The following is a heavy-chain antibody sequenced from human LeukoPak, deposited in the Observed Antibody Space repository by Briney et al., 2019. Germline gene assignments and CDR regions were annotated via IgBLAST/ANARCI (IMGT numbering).Heavy chain of an antibody. Sequence: GGSLRLSCAASGFTFSTYAMSWVRQAPGKGLEWVSGISGSGSTTYYADSVKGRFTISRDNSKNTLYLQMNSLRAEDTAVYYCAKSCCSTSSCYDGFDCWGQGTLVTVSS. CDR3: AKSCCSTSSCYDGFDC. D-gene: IGHD2-2*01. V-gene: IGHV3-23*01. J-gene: IGHJ4*02. CDR2: ISGSGSTT. CDR1: GFTFSTYA.